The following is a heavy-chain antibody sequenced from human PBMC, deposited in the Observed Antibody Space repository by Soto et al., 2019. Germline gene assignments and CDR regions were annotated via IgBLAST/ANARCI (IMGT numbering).Heavy chain of an antibody. V-gene: IGHV3-7*05. Sequence: GGSLRLSCAASGFTFSSYWMTWVRQAPGKGLEWVAAINPDGSNKYYVDSVKGRFTISRDDAEKSLYLQMNSLRAEDTALYYCARDRTRLGYWGQGTLVTVSS. CDR3: ARDRTRLGY. CDR2: INPDGSNK. CDR1: GFTFSSYW. D-gene: IGHD1-1*01. J-gene: IGHJ4*02.